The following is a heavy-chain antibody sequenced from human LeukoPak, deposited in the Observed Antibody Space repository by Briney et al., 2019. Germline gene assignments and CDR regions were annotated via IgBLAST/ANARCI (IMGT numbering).Heavy chain of an antibody. J-gene: IGHJ4*02. Sequence: GGSLGLSCAASGFTFSSYAMSWVRQAPGKGLEWVSAITGDGDTTYYADSVRGRFTISRDNSKNTVYLQLNSLRAEDTAVYYCAKRGAGGKLFDYWGQGTLVTVSS. CDR3: AKRGAGGKLFDY. D-gene: IGHD6-13*01. CDR2: ITGDGDTT. CDR1: GFTFSSYA. V-gene: IGHV3-23*01.